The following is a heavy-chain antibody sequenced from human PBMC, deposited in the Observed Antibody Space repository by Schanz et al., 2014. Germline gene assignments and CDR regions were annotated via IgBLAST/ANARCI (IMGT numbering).Heavy chain of an antibody. V-gene: IGHV1-69*08. CDR2: INPSGGST. Sequence: QVQLVQSGAEVKKPGSSVKVSCTASGGTFSSYTISWIRQAPGQGLEWMGMINPSGGSTTYAQKFQGRVTMTTDTSTGTAYMELRSLRSDDTAVYYCARDRRRYCSTASCLHDNWFDPWGQGTLVIVSS. CDR1: GGTFSSYT. D-gene: IGHD2-2*01. J-gene: IGHJ5*02. CDR3: ARDRRRYCSTASCLHDNWFDP.